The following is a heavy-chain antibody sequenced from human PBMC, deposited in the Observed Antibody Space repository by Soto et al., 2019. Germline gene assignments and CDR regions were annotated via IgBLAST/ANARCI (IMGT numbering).Heavy chain of an antibody. V-gene: IGHV4-39*01. CDR1: GGSISSSSYY. CDR3: ARLGYSYGYDGYYFDY. CDR2: IYYSGST. J-gene: IGHJ4*02. Sequence: SETRSLTCTVSGGSISSSSYYWGWIRQPPGKGLEWIGSIYYSGSTYYNPSLKSRVTISVDTSKNQFSLKLSSVTAADTAVYYCARLGYSYGYDGYYFDYWGQGTLVTVSS. D-gene: IGHD5-18*01.